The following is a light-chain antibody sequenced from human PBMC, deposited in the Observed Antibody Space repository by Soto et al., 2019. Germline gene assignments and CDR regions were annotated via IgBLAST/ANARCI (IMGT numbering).Light chain of an antibody. CDR3: MKGIT. Sequence: DIVMTQSPLSLPVTPGEPASISCRSSQSLLHSNGYNYLDWYLQKPGQSPQLLIYLGSNRASGVPDRFSGSGSGTDFTMKISRVEAEDVGVYYCMKGITFGQGTRLEIK. CDR1: QSLLHSNGYNY. J-gene: IGKJ5*01. CDR2: LGS. V-gene: IGKV2-28*01.